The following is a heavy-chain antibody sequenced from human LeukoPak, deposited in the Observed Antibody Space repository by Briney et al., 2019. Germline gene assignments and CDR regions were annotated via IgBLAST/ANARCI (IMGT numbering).Heavy chain of an antibody. CDR3: ARARGWGYSYGYAPTTY. D-gene: IGHD5-18*01. J-gene: IGHJ4*02. Sequence: ASVKVSCKASGYTFTGYYMHWVRQAPGQGLEWMGWINPNSGGTNYAQKFQGRVTMTRDTSISTAYMELSRLRSDDTAVYYCARARGWGYSYGYAPTTYWGQGTLVTVSS. CDR2: INPNSGGT. CDR1: GYTFTGYY. V-gene: IGHV1-2*02.